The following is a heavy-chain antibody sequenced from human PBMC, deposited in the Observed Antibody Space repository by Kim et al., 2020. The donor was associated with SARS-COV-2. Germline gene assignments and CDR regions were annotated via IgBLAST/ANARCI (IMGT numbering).Heavy chain of an antibody. CDR2: ISGSGGST. D-gene: IGHD3-10*01. CDR3: AKKVRGSGSQFDY. V-gene: IGHV3-23*01. Sequence: GGSLRLSCAASGFTFSSYAMSWVRQAPGKGLEWVSAISGSGGSTYYSDSVKGRFTISRDNSKNTLYLQMNSLRAEDTAVYYCAKKVRGSGSQFDYWGQGTLVTVSS. CDR1: GFTFSSYA. J-gene: IGHJ4*02.